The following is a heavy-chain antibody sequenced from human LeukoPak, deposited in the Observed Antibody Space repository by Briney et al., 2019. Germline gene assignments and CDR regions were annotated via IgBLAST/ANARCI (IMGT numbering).Heavy chain of an antibody. CDR3: ARVQLEDHTYYYYYYMDV. V-gene: IGHV1-2*02. D-gene: IGHD1-1*01. CDR2: INPNSGGT. J-gene: IGHJ6*03. CDR1: GYTFISYD. Sequence: ASVKVSCKASGYTFISYDINWVRQAPGQGLEWMGWINPNSGGTNYAQKFQGRVTMTRDTSISTAYMELSRLRSDDTAVYYCARVQLEDHTYYYYYYMDVWGKGTTVTISS.